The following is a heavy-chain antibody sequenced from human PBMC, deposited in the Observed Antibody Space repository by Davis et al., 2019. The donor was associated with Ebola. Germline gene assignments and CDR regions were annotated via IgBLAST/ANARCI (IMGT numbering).Heavy chain of an antibody. CDR1: GGSINGYY. J-gene: IGHJ6*02. D-gene: IGHD4/OR15-4a*01. CDR3: ARGRGAAYYYYGMDV. Sequence: MPSETLSLTCTVSGGSINGYYWSWIRQPPGKGLEWIGEINHSGSTNYNPSLKSRVTISVDTSKNQFSLKLSSVTAADTAVYYCARGRGAAYYYYGMDVWGQGTTVTVSS. CDR2: INHSGST. V-gene: IGHV4-34*01.